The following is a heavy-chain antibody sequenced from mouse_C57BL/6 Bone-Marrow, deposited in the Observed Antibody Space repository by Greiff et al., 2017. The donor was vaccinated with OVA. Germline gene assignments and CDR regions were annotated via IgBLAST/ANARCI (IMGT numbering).Heavy chain of an antibody. CDR1: GFTFTSYW. J-gene: IGHJ2*01. V-gene: IGHV1-59*01. CDR3: ATNPWWAYDVDF. CDR2: IDPCDSNN. Sequence: QVQLQQPGAELVRPGTSVKLSCKASGFTFTSYWMHWVQQRPGQGLEWIGVIDPCDSNNNYNQKFKGTATLTGDTSSSTVYMQLSSLTSEDSAVYYCATNPWWAYDVDFWDQGTTLTVTA. D-gene: IGHD2-14*01.